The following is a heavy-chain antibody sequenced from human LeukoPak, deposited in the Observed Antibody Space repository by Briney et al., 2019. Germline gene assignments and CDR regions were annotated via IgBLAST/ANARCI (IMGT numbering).Heavy chain of an antibody. CDR2: FSVSDGRT. CDR3: AKQHAATGGYFDY. J-gene: IGHJ4*02. CDR1: GFTFSSYG. V-gene: IGHV3-23*01. D-gene: IGHD3-10*01. Sequence: GGSLRLSCAASGFTFSSYGMNWVRQAPGKGLEYISTFSVSDGRTYYADSVKGRFTISRDNSKFTLYLQMNSLRAEDTAVYYCAKQHAATGGYFDYWGQGTLVTVSS.